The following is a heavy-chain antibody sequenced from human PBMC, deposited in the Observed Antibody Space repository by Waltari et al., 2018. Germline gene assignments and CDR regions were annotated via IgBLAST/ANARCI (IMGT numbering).Heavy chain of an antibody. CDR2: IRYDGTNK. CDR3: AKDRGWPNYLDY. D-gene: IGHD6-19*01. J-gene: IGHJ4*02. CDR1: GFTFISYG. V-gene: IGHV3-30*02. Sequence: QVQLVGSGGAVVQPRGSLSLSCAASGFTFISYGMHWVRQAPGKGLEWVTFIRYDGTNKYYSDSVEGRFTISRDNSKNTLYLQMNSLRPEDTAVYYCAKDRGWPNYLDYWGQGTLVTVSS.